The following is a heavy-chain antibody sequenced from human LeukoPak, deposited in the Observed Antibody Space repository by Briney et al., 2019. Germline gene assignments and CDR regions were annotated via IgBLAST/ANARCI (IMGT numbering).Heavy chain of an antibody. V-gene: IGHV1-46*01. Sequence: ASVKVSCKASGYTFTKSYIHWVRQAPGQRLEWMGLINPGGDNTNYAQNFQGRVTMTSDTSARTVYMELSSLRSEDTAIYYCARIRDGYNDAYDIWSQGTVVTVPS. J-gene: IGHJ3*02. CDR2: INPGGDNT. CDR3: ARIRDGYNDAYDI. CDR1: GYTFTKSY. D-gene: IGHD5-24*01.